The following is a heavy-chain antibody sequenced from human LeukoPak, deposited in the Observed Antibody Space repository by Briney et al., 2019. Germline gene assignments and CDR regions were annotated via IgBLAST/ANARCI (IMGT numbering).Heavy chain of an antibody. J-gene: IGHJ4*02. Sequence: SETLSLTCAVYGGSFSGYYWSWIRQPPGKGLEWIGEINHSGSTNYNPSLKSRVTISVDTSKNQFSLKLSSVTAADTAVYYCARWGFYYDSSGYKTYYFDYWDQGTLVTVSS. V-gene: IGHV4-34*01. CDR2: INHSGST. D-gene: IGHD3-22*01. CDR1: GGSFSGYY. CDR3: ARWGFYYDSSGYKTYYFDY.